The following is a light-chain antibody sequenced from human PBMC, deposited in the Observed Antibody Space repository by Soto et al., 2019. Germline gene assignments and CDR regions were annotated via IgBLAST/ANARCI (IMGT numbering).Light chain of an antibody. CDR2: RNN. J-gene: IGLJ3*02. Sequence: QSVLTQPPSVSGAPGQRVTISCTGSSSNIGAGYDVHWYQQLPGTAPKLLIYRNNNRPSGVPDRFSGSKSGTSASLAITGLQAEDEADYYCQSYDSSLSASVFGGGTKVTVL. V-gene: IGLV1-40*01. CDR1: SSNIGAGYD. CDR3: QSYDSSLSASV.